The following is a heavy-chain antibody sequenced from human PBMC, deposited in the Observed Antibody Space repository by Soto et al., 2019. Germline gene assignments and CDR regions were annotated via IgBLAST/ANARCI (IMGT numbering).Heavy chain of an antibody. CDR1: GYTFTDHS. D-gene: IGHD3-10*01. J-gene: IGHJ6*02. Sequence: ASVKVSCKASGYTFTDHSIHWVRQAPGQRLEWVGWINVGNGETEYSQNFQGRVTLTGDTSANTVYMELASLKSGDVAVFYCARDRWFTTYGMDVWGQGTAVTVSS. CDR3: ARDRWFTTYGMDV. V-gene: IGHV1-3*01. CDR2: INVGNGET.